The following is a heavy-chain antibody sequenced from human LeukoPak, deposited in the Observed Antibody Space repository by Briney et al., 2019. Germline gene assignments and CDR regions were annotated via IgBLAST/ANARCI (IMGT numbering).Heavy chain of an antibody. CDR2: VRSKADGGTI. Sequence: PGGSLRLSCAASGFTVNNNYMSWVRQAPGKGLEWVGRVRSKADGGTIDYAAPVKGRFTISRDDSKNTLYLQMTSLKTEDTAVYYCTRDHYVSGSSQDSWGQGTLVTVSS. CDR1: GFTVNNNY. D-gene: IGHD3-10*02. CDR3: TRDHYVSGSSQDS. V-gene: IGHV3-15*01. J-gene: IGHJ4*02.